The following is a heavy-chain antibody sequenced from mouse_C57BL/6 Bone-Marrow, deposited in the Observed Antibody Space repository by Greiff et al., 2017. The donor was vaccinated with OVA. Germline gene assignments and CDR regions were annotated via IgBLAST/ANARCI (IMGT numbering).Heavy chain of an antibody. J-gene: IGHJ4*01. CDR2: ISGGGGNT. CDR3: ARQELPYAMDY. CDR1: GFTFSSYT. V-gene: IGHV5-9*01. Sequence: EVKLVESGGGLVKPGGSLKLSCAASGFTFSSYTMSWVRQTPEKRLEWVATISGGGGNTYYPDSVKGRFTISRDNAKNTLYLQMSSLRSEDTALYYCARQELPYAMDYWGQGTSVTVSS. D-gene: IGHD1-3*01.